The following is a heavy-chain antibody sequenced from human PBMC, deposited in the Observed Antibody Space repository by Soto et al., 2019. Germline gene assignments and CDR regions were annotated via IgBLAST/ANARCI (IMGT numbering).Heavy chain of an antibody. Sequence: EVQLLESGGGLVQPGGSLRLSCAASGFTFSSYAMSWVRQAPGKGLEWVSAISGSGGSTYYGDSVKGRFTISRDNSKNTRDLQMNSLRAEDTAVYYCGKSPAFVACTDGSFDIWGRGTLVTVSS. CDR1: GFTFSSYA. J-gene: IGHJ2*01. CDR3: GKSPAFVACTDGSFDI. V-gene: IGHV3-23*01. CDR2: ISGSGGST. D-gene: IGHD2-8*01.